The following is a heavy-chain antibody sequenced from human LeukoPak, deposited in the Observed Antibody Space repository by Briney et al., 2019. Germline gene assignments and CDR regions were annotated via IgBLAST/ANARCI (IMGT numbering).Heavy chain of an antibody. CDR2: IYSGGST. V-gene: IGHV3-66*01. CDR1: GFTFSDYY. J-gene: IGHJ4*02. CDR3: ARVGHYYDSSGYYDY. Sequence: GGSLRLSCAASGFTFSDYYMSWVRQAPGKGLEWVSVIYSGGSTYYADSVKGRFTISRDNSKNTLYLQMNSLRAEDTAVYYCARVGHYYDSSGYYDYWGQGTLVTVSS. D-gene: IGHD3-22*01.